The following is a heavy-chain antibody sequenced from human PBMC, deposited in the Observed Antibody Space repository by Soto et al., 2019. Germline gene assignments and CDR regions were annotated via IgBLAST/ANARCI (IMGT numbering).Heavy chain of an antibody. D-gene: IGHD1-1*01. CDR1: GGSISSGGYS. Sequence: SETLSLTCAVSGGSISSGGYSWSWIRQPPGKGLEWIGYIYHSGSTYYSPSLKSRVTISVDRSKNQFSLKLSSVTAADTAVYYCARRYGYSFDYWGQGTLVTV. CDR3: ARRYGYSFDY. J-gene: IGHJ4*02. CDR2: IYHSGST. V-gene: IGHV4-30-2*01.